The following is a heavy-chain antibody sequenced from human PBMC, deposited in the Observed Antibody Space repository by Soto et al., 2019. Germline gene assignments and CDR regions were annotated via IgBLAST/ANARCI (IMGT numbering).Heavy chain of an antibody. CDR2: ISSSGSTI. CDR3: ARGYCSSASCGMVGY. V-gene: IGHV3-48*03. J-gene: IGHJ4*02. Sequence: EVQLVESGGGLVQPGGSLRLSCAASGFTFSSYEMNWVRQAPGKGLEWVSYISSSGSTIYYADSVKGRFTISRDNAKNSLYLQMNSLRAEDTAVYYCARGYCSSASCGMVGYWGQGTLVTVSS. D-gene: IGHD2-2*01. CDR1: GFTFSSYE.